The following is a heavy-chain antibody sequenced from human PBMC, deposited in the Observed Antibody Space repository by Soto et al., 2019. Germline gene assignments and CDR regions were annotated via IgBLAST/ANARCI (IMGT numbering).Heavy chain of an antibody. D-gene: IGHD3-22*01. CDR3: ARAHRTVYYYDSSGLEDGDY. CDR2: ISAYNGNT. V-gene: IGHV1-18*01. CDR1: GYTFTSYG. Sequence: ASVKVSCKASGYTFTSYGISWVRQAPGQGLEWMGWISAYNGNTNYAQKLQGRVTMTTDTSTSTAYMELRSLRSDDTAVYYCARAHRTVYYYDSSGLEDGDYWGQGTLVTVSS. J-gene: IGHJ4*02.